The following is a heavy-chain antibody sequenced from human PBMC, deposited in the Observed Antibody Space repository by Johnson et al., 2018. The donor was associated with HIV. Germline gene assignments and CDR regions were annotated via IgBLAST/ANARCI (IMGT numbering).Heavy chain of an antibody. CDR1: GFTFSNYG. V-gene: IGHV3-30*02. CDR2: IQNDGTNK. J-gene: IGHJ3*02. CDR3: ARPFRIAAYGGSDAFDI. Sequence: QVQLVESGGGVVQPGESLTLSCAASGFTFSNYGVHWVSQAPGKGLEWVAFIQNDGTNKYYADFVKGRFTISRDNSKNTLYLQMNSLRAEDTAVYYCARPFRIAAYGGSDAFDIWGQGTMVTVSS. D-gene: IGHD6-13*01.